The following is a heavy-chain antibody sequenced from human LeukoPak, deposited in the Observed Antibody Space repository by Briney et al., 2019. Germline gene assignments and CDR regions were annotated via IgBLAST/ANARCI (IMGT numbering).Heavy chain of an antibody. J-gene: IGHJ3*02. Sequence: PSETLSLTCTVSGGPISSNSYYWGWIRQPPGKGLEWIGSIYHSGSTYYNPSLKSRVTISLDKSKKQFSLKLSSVTAADTAVYYCARDTAMYRAFDIWGQGTMVTVSS. D-gene: IGHD2-8*01. CDR2: IYHSGST. V-gene: IGHV4-39*07. CDR3: ARDTAMYRAFDI. CDR1: GGPISSNSYY.